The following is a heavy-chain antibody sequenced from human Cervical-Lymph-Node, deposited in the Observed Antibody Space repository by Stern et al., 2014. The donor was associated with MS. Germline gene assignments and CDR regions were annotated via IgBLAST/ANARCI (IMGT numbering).Heavy chain of an antibody. Sequence: QVQLQESDSRQVKPSQTLSLTCAVSGGSVGSGGYSWNWIRQPAGKGLEWIGNIYFPGTTYNNPSFQSRVPISVDRSKSQFYLNLSSLTAADTAVYYCARGHCSGGTCYFDSWGQGTLVTVSS. D-gene: IGHD2-15*01. CDR1: GGSVGSGGYS. CDR2: IYFPGTT. V-gene: IGHV4-30-2*01. CDR3: ARGHCSGGTCYFDS. J-gene: IGHJ4*01.